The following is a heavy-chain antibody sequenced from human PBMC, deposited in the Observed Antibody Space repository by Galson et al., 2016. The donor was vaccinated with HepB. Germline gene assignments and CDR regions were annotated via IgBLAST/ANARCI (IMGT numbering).Heavy chain of an antibody. J-gene: IGHJ4*02. CDR1: GFTFGSYA. V-gene: IGHV3-23*01. Sequence: SLRLSCAASGFTFGSYAMSWVRQAPRKGLQWVSIITGSGGNTYYADSVKGRFTVSRDNSKNTVNLPMNSLRAEDTAVYYCSISPTLTKFDSWGQGTLVTVAS. CDR3: SISPTLTKFDS. CDR2: ITGSGGNT.